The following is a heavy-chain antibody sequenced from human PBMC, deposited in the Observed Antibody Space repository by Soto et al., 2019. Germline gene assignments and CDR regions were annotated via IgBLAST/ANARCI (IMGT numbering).Heavy chain of an antibody. CDR2: ISSSSSTI. Sequence: GSLRLSCAASGFTFSSYSMNWVRQAPGKGLEWVSYISSSSSTIYYADSVKGRFTISRDNAKNSLYLQMNSLRDEDTAVYYCARAFGYCSSTSCYRYYGMDVWGQGTTVTVSS. V-gene: IGHV3-48*02. CDR1: GFTFSSYS. CDR3: ARAFGYCSSTSCYRYYGMDV. D-gene: IGHD2-2*03. J-gene: IGHJ6*02.